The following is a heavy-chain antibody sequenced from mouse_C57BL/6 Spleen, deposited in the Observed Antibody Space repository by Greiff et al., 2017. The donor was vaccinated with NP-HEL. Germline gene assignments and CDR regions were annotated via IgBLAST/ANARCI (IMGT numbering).Heavy chain of an antibody. CDR1: GFSLPSYG. CDR2: IWGDGST. D-gene: IGHD2-5*01. CDR3: AKGDSNYVLFDY. V-gene: IGHV2-3*01. J-gene: IGHJ2*01. Sequence: QVQLKESGPGLVAPSQSLSITCTVSGFSLPSYGVSWVRQPPGKGLEWLGVIWGDGSTNYHSALISRLRISKDNSESQVFLKLNSLKNDDTATYYCAKGDSNYVLFDYWGQGTTLTVSS.